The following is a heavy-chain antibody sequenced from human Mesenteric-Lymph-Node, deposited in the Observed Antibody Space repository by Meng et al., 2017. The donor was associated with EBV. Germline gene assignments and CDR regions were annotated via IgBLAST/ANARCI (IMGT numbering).Heavy chain of an antibody. CDR3: TRTRLGGVFDP. Sequence: EVQVVESGGGLVEPGGFLRLSCAASGFTFSSYDMHWVRQGTGKGLEWVSSISTAGDTYYADSVEGRFTISRENAKNSLYLHMNSLRVGDTAVYYCTRTRLGGVFDPWGQGTLVTVSS. CDR2: ISTAGDT. J-gene: IGHJ5*02. CDR1: GFTFSSYD. V-gene: IGHV3-13*01. D-gene: IGHD1-26*01.